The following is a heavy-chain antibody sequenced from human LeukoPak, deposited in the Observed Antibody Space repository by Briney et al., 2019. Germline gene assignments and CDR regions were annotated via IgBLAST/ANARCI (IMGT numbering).Heavy chain of an antibody. V-gene: IGHV1-2*06. CDR2: INPNSGGT. Sequence: GASVKVSCKXSGYTFTGYYMHWVRQAPGQGLEWMGRINPNSGGTNYAQKFQGRVTMTRDTSISTAYMELSRLRSDDTAVYYCASDRLGYCSGGSCYFKDYWGQGTLVTVSS. CDR1: GYTFTGYY. CDR3: ASDRLGYCSGGSCYFKDY. J-gene: IGHJ4*02. D-gene: IGHD2-15*01.